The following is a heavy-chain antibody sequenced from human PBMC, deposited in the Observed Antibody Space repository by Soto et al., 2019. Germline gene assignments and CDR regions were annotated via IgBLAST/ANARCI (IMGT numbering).Heavy chain of an antibody. Sequence: SETLSLTCTVSGGSISSSSYYWGWIRQPPGKGLEWIGSIYFSGSTYYNPSLKSRVTISVDPSKNQFSLKLSSVTAADTAVYYCASQRGVISSNDYYYYYGMDVWGQGTTVTVSS. CDR2: IYFSGST. CDR3: ASQRGVISSNDYYYYYGMDV. D-gene: IGHD3-10*01. CDR1: GGSISSSSYY. V-gene: IGHV4-39*01. J-gene: IGHJ6*02.